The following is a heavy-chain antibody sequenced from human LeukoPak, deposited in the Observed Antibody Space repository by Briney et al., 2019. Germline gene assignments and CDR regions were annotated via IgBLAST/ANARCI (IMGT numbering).Heavy chain of an antibody. J-gene: IGHJ4*02. Sequence: GGSLRLSCAASGFTFSSSAMSWVRQVPGKGLEWVSGISASGGSTNYADSVRGRFTISRDNSKNSLYLQMNSLRDEDTAVYYCARDIPGGSSWGYYFDYWGQGTLVTVSS. CDR1: GFTFSSSA. D-gene: IGHD6-6*01. CDR2: ISASGGST. V-gene: IGHV3-23*01. CDR3: ARDIPGGSSWGYYFDY.